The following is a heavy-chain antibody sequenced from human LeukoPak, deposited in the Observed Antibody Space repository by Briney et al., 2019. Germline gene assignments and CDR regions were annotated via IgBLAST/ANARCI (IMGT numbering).Heavy chain of an antibody. J-gene: IGHJ6*03. CDR3: ARAKVRGVLTPDYYMDV. V-gene: IGHV3-21*01. CDR1: GFTFSAYT. Sequence: GGSLRLSCAASGFTFSAYTMNWVRQAPGKGLQWVSSISHSGDYMFYADPLGGRFTISRDNAKNSLVLHMNNLRAEDTAVYYCARAKVRGVLTPDYYMDVWGKGTTVTISS. D-gene: IGHD3-10*01. CDR2: ISHSGDYM.